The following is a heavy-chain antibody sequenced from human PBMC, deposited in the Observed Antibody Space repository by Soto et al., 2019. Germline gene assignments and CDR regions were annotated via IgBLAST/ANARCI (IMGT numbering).Heavy chain of an antibody. CDR1: GYTFTAYY. CDR3: ARLGELMVPNY. J-gene: IGHJ4*02. Sequence: ASVKVSCKASGYTFTAYYLHWVRQAPGQGLEWMGWINPKSGGTDYAQKFQGRVSMTSDTSINTVYMEMDRLTFDDSALYYCARLGELMVPNYRGQGTLVTVSS. V-gene: IGHV1-2*02. CDR2: INPKSGGT. D-gene: IGHD3-10*01.